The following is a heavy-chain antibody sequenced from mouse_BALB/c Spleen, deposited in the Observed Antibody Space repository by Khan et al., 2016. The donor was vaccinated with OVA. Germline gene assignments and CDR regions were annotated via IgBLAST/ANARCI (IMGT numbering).Heavy chain of an antibody. J-gene: IGHJ3*01. D-gene: IGHD4-1*01. Sequence: EVQVVESGGDLVKPGGSLKLSCAASGFTFSSYSMSWVRQTPDKRLEWVASISSGGDYTYYPDIVKGRFTISRDNAKNTLYLEMISLKSEDTAMYYCARHLTGSFAYWGQGTLVTVSA. CDR2: ISSGGDYT. V-gene: IGHV5-6*01. CDR3: ARHLTGSFAY. CDR1: GFTFSSYS.